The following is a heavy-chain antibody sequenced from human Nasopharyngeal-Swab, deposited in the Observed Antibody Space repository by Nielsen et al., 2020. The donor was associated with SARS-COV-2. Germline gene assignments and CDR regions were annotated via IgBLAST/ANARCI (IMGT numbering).Heavy chain of an antibody. D-gene: IGHD5-18*01. V-gene: IGHV3-30*18. J-gene: IGHJ4*02. Sequence: GESLKISCAASGFTFSSYAMSWVRQAPGKGLEWVAVISYDGSNKYYADSVKGRFTISRDNSKNTLYLQMNSLRAEDTAVYYCAKEGLLRGYSYGYLGDYWGQGTLVTVSS. CDR3: AKEGLLRGYSYGYLGDY. CDR1: GFTFSSYA. CDR2: ISYDGSNK.